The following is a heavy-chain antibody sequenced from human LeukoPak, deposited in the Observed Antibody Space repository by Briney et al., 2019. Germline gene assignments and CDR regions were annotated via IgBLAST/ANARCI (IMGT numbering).Heavy chain of an antibody. CDR3: ARQPYGDYAGYYYYYGMDV. D-gene: IGHD4-17*01. CDR2: IYYSGST. CDR1: GGSISSYY. V-gene: IGHV4-59*08. J-gene: IGHJ6*02. Sequence: SETLSLACTVSGGSISSYYWSWIRQPPGKGLEWIGYIYYSGSTNYNPSLKSRVTISVDTSKNQFSLKLSSVTAADTAVYYCARQPYGDYAGYYYYYGMDVWGQGTTVTVSS.